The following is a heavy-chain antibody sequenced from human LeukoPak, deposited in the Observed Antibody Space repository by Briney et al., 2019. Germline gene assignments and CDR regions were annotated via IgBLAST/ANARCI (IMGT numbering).Heavy chain of an antibody. CDR2: INHSGST. D-gene: IGHD1-26*01. CDR1: GGSFSGYY. J-gene: IGHJ4*02. V-gene: IGHV4-34*01. CDR3: ARGQVGATKDFDY. Sequence: SETLSLTCAVYGGSFSGYYWSWIRQPPGKGLEWIWEINHSGSTNYNPSLKSRVTISVDTSRNQFSLKLSSVTAADTAVYYCARGQVGATKDFDYWGQGTLVTVSS.